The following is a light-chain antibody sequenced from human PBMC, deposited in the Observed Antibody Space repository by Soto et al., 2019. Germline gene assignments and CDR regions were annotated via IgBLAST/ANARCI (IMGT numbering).Light chain of an antibody. Sequence: DIHMTQSPSTLSASVGDSGTITFRASQSIISWCAWYQQKPGKAHKLLIYKASSLDSGVPSRFSGSGAGTEFTLTISRLQHDAFATHYCQQYNSYAQTFGQGTKVDIK. CDR3: QQYNSYAQT. J-gene: IGKJ1*01. V-gene: IGKV1-5*03. CDR2: KAS. CDR1: QSIISW.